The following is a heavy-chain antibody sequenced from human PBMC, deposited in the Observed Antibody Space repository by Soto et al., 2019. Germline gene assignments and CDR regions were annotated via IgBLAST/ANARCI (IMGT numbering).Heavy chain of an antibody. Sequence: QLQLQESGPGLVKPSETLSLTCTVSGGSISSYYWSWIRQPAGKGLEWIGRIYTSGSTNYNPSLKSRVTMSVDTSKNQFSLKLSSVTAADTAVYYCARDGPWFGELYFDYWGQGTLVTVSS. CDR2: IYTSGST. CDR1: GGSISSYY. CDR3: ARDGPWFGELYFDY. V-gene: IGHV4-4*07. D-gene: IGHD3-10*01. J-gene: IGHJ4*02.